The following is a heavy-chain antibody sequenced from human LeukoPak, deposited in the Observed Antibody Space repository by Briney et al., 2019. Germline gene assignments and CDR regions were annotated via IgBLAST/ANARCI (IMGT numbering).Heavy chain of an antibody. Sequence: PGGSLRLSCAASGFTFSSYSMNWVRQAPGKGLEWVSSISSSSSYIYYADSVKGRFTISRDNAKNSLYLQMNSLRAEDTAVYYCASGEGSSSSPLRVWGQGTLVTVSS. V-gene: IGHV3-21*01. CDR1: GFTFSSYS. CDR3: ASGEGSSSSPLRV. CDR2: ISSSSSYI. J-gene: IGHJ4*02. D-gene: IGHD6-6*01.